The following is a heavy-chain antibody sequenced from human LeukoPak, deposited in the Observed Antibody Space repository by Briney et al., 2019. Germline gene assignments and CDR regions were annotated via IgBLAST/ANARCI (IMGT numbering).Heavy chain of an antibody. CDR1: GFTFSSYA. CDR3: AKKFLYCSSTSCSNY. J-gene: IGHJ4*02. CDR2: ISGCGGST. D-gene: IGHD2-2*01. V-gene: IGHV3-23*01. Sequence: GGSLRLSCAASGFTFSSYAMSWVRQAPGKGLEWVSAISGCGGSTYYADSVKGRFTISRDNSKNTLYLQMNSLRAEDTAVYYCAKKFLYCSSTSCSNYWGQGTLVTVSS.